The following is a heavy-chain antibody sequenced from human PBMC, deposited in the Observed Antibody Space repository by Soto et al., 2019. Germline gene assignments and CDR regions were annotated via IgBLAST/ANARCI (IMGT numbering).Heavy chain of an antibody. J-gene: IGHJ1*01. D-gene: IGHD2-21*01. CDR1: GYTFSDYY. CDR3: ARGPRTQLWLAFAH. CDR2: ISPNSGAT. Sequence: ASVKVSCKASGYTFSDYYLHWVRQAPGQGLEWMGWISPNSGATEYAPKFQGRVTMTTDTSISTAFLKLASLRPDDTAIYYCARGPRTQLWLAFAHWGQGTLVTVSS. V-gene: IGHV1-2*02.